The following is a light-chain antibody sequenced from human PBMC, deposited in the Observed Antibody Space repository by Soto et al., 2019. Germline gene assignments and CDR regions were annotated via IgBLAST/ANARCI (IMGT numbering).Light chain of an antibody. CDR1: QSVLYSFNNKNY. Sequence: DIVMTQSPASLAVSLGERATINCKSSQSVLYSFNNKNYIAWYQQRAGQPPKLLIYWPSTRASGVPDRFSGSGSGTDFSLTISSLQSEDVAVYYCQQHYNIPLTCGPGTKVDIK. CDR2: WPS. J-gene: IGKJ3*01. V-gene: IGKV4-1*01. CDR3: QQHYNIPLT.